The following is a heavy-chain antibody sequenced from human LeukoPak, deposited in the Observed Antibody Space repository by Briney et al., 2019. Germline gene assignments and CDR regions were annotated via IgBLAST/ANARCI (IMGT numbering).Heavy chain of an antibody. CDR1: GFTFSSYS. Sequence: GGSLRLSCAASGFTFSSYSMNWVRQAPGKGLEWVSSINTRSDFKCYADSVKGRFTISRDNAKKSLSLQMSSLRAEDTAVYYCARDGDYDILTGGDYFDYWGQGTLVTVSS. CDR2: INTRSDFK. D-gene: IGHD3-9*01. CDR3: ARDGDYDILTGGDYFDY. V-gene: IGHV3-21*01. J-gene: IGHJ4*02.